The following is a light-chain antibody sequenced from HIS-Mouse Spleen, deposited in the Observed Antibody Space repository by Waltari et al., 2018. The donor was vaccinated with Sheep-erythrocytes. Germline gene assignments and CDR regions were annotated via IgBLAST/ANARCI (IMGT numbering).Light chain of an antibody. Sequence: QSALTQPRSVSGSPGQSVTISCTGTSSDVGGYNYVSWYQQHPGKAPTLMIYDVSKRPSGVPVRVSGSKSGNTASLTISGLQAEDEAEYYCCSYAGSYTFVVFGGGTKLTVL. CDR2: DVS. CDR1: SSDVGGYNY. CDR3: CSYAGSYTFVV. V-gene: IGLV2-11*01. J-gene: IGLJ2*01.